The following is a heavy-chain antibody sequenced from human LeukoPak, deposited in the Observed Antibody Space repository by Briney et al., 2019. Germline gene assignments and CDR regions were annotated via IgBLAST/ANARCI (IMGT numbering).Heavy chain of an antibody. D-gene: IGHD3-10*01. CDR1: GFTFSDYY. CDR3: AKVVGYYGSGSFDY. V-gene: IGHV3-23*01. Sequence: GGSLRLSCAASGFTFSDYYMTWIRQAPGKGLEWVSAISGSGGSTYYADSVKGRFTISRDNSKNTLYLQMNSLRAEDTAVYYCAKVVGYYGSGSFDYWGQGTLVTVSS. CDR2: ISGSGGST. J-gene: IGHJ4*02.